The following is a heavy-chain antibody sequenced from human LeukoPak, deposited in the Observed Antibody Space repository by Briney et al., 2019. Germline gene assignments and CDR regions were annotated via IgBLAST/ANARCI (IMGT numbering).Heavy chain of an antibody. V-gene: IGHV3-23*01. CDR1: GFTFSNYA. CDR2: VTGSGGDT. Sequence: PGGPLRLSCAASGFTFSNYAMSWVRQTPGKGLECVSVVTGSGGDTYYTGSVNGRFTISRDNSKNTLYLQMNSLRAEDTAKYYCAKEEMATTFDYWGQGTLVTVSS. J-gene: IGHJ4*02. CDR3: AKEEMATTFDY. D-gene: IGHD5-24*01.